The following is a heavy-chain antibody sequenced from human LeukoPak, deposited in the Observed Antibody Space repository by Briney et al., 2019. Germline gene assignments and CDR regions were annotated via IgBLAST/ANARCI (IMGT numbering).Heavy chain of an antibody. Sequence: PGGSLRLSCVTSGFTFSRFGMTWVRQPPGKGLEWVASFDGNADGTYYADSVKGRCTISRDNSKNTLYLQMNSLRAEDTAIYYCAKGVQLWAFDYWGQGTLVTVSS. J-gene: IGHJ4*02. V-gene: IGHV3-23*01. CDR1: GFTFSRFG. CDR3: AKGVQLWAFDY. CDR2: FDGNADGT. D-gene: IGHD5-18*01.